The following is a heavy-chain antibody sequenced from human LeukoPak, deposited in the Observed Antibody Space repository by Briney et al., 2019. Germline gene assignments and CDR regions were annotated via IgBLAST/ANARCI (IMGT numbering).Heavy chain of an antibody. CDR3: AKGGWGDPFDY. Sequence: ETLSLTCAVYGGSFSGYYWSWIRQPPGKGLEWGAAISASGGSTYYADSVKGRLTISRDNSKNTLYLQMNNLRAEDTAVYYCAKGGWGDPFDYWGQGTLVTVSS. V-gene: IGHV3-23*01. J-gene: IGHJ4*02. CDR2: ISASGGST. CDR1: GGSFSGYY. D-gene: IGHD3-16*01.